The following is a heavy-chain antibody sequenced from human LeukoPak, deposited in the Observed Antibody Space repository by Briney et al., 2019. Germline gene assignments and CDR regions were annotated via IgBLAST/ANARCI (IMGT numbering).Heavy chain of an antibody. D-gene: IGHD2-2*01. J-gene: IGHJ4*02. Sequence: GGSLRLSCAASGFTFSSYAMSWVRQAPGKGLEWVSAISGSGGSTYYADSVKGRFTISRDNSKKTLYLQMNSLRAEDTAVYYCATLRPGYCSSTSCPHPYYFDYWGQGTLVTVSS. CDR2: ISGSGGST. CDR1: GFTFSSYA. CDR3: ATLRPGYCSSTSCPHPYYFDY. V-gene: IGHV3-23*01.